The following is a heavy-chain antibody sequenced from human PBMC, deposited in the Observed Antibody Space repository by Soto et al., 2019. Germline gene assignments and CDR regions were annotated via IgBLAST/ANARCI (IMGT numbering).Heavy chain of an antibody. CDR1: GFTFSSYA. J-gene: IGHJ4*02. V-gene: IGHV3-30-3*01. D-gene: IGHD4-17*01. Sequence: PGGSLRVSCAASGFTFSSYAMHWVRQSPGKGLEWVAVISYDGSNKYYADSVKGRFTISRDNSKNTLYLQMNSLRAEDTAVYYCARDPHDYGDYYFDYWGQGTLVTVSS. CDR3: ARDPHDYGDYYFDY. CDR2: ISYDGSNK.